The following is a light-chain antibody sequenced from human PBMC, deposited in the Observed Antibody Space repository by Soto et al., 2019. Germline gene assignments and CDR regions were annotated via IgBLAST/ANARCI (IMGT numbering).Light chain of an antibody. CDR1: QGINIF. J-gene: IGKJ2*01. V-gene: IGKV1-9*01. Sequence: IPFTHAPSFLSASVGDRVTITCRASQGINIFLAWFQQKPGKAPNLLISAASTLQSGVPSRFSGSGSETEFTLTITSMQPEPSATYYCQQRNSYPRNLGQGTKVDIK. CDR3: QQRNSYPRN. CDR2: AAS.